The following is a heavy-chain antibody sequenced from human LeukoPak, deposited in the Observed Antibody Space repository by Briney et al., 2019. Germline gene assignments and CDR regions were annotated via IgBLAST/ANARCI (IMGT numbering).Heavy chain of an antibody. CDR3: ARGAVAGTLEGDYFDY. CDR2: IYYSGST. Sequence: PSETLSLTCAVYGGSFSGYYWSWIRQPPGKGLEWIGSIYYSGSTYYNPSLKSRDTISVDTSKNQFSLKLSSVTAADTAVYYCARGAVAGTLEGDYFDYWGQGTLVTVSS. J-gene: IGHJ4*02. D-gene: IGHD6-19*01. CDR1: GGSFSGYY. V-gene: IGHV4-34*01.